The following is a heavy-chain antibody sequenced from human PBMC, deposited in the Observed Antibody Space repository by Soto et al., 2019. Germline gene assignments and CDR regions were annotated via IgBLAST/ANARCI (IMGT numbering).Heavy chain of an antibody. Sequence: PSETLSLTCAVHGGSFSGYYWSWIRQPPGKGLEWIGEINHSGSTNYNPSLKSRVTISVDTSKNQFSLKLSSVTAADTAVYYCARGPAAIDYWGQGTLVTVSS. CDR2: INHSGST. D-gene: IGHD2-2*01. V-gene: IGHV4-34*01. CDR1: GGSFSGYY. J-gene: IGHJ4*02. CDR3: ARGPAAIDY.